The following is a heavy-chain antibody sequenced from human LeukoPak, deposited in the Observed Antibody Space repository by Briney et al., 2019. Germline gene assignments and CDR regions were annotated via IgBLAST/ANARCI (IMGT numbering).Heavy chain of an antibody. CDR2: ISAYNGNT. V-gene: IGHV1-18*01. CDR1: GYTFTSYG. J-gene: IGHJ4*02. Sequence: GASVKVSCKASGYTFTSYGITWVRQAPGQGLEWMGWISAYNGNTNYAQNLQGRVTMTTDTSTSTAYMELRSLRSDDTAVYYCARVRCVGSTSCYNFDYWGQGTLVTVSS. CDR3: ARVRCVGSTSCYNFDY. D-gene: IGHD2-2*02.